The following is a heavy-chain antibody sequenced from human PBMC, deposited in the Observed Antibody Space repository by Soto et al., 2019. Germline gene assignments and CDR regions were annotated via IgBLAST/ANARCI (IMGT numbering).Heavy chain of an antibody. V-gene: IGHV4-59*01. J-gene: IGHJ5*02. CDR3: ARDVSGDYWFDP. Sequence: AETLSLTCTVSGGSIISYYCIFIRHPPVKGLEWIVYIYYSGSTNYNPSLKSRVTISVDTSKNQFSLKLSSVTAADTAVYYCARDVSGDYWFDPWGQGTLVTVSS. CDR1: GGSIISYY. D-gene: IGHD4-17*01. CDR2: IYYSGST.